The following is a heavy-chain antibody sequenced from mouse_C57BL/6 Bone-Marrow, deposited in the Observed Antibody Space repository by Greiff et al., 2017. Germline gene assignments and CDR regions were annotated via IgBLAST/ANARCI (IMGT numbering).Heavy chain of an antibody. J-gene: IGHJ2*01. V-gene: IGHV1-55*01. Sequence: QVQLQQPGAELVKPGASVKMSCKASGYTFTSYWITWVKQRPGQGLEWIGDLYPGSGSTNYNEKFKSKATLTVDTSSSTAYMQLSSLTSEDSAVYYCASSGLLWLRLWDYWGQGTTLTVSS. D-gene: IGHD2-2*01. CDR3: ASSGLLWLRLWDY. CDR2: LYPGSGST. CDR1: GYTFTSYW.